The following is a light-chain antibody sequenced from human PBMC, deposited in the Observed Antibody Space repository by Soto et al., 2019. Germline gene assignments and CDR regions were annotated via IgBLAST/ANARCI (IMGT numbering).Light chain of an antibody. CDR1: NSDVGKYDF. J-gene: IGLJ3*02. Sequence: QSVLTQPASVSGTPGQSITISCTGTNSDVGKYDFVSWYQHYPDKAPKFIIYEVNKRPSGVSHRFSGSKSGSTASLTISGLQAEDEAHYYCCSYTSSETLVFGGGTKLTVL. CDR2: EVN. V-gene: IGLV2-23*02. CDR3: CSYTSSETLV.